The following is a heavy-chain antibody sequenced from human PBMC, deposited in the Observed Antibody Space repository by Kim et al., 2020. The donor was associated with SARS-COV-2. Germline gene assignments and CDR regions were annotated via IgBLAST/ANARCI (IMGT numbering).Heavy chain of an antibody. J-gene: IGHJ3*02. Sequence: LRSRVTISVDTSKNQFSLELSSVTAADTAVYYCARVKGYGCKERLDAFDIWGQGTMVTVSS. CDR3: ARVKGYGCKERLDAFDI. V-gene: IGHV4-34*01. D-gene: IGHD4-17*01.